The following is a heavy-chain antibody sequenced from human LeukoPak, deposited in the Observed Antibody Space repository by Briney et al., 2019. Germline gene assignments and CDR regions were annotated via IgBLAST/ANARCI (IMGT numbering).Heavy chain of an antibody. D-gene: IGHD3-3*01. J-gene: IGHJ5*02. CDR1: GYTFTSYY. Sequence: ASVKVSCKASGYTFTSYYMHWVRQAPGQGLEWMGIINPSGGSTSYAQKFQGRVTMTRDMSTTTVYMELSSLRSEDTAVYYCARGPHRRTYDRDNWFDPWGQGTLVTVSS. CDR2: INPSGGST. CDR3: ARGPHRRTYDRDNWFDP. V-gene: IGHV1-46*01.